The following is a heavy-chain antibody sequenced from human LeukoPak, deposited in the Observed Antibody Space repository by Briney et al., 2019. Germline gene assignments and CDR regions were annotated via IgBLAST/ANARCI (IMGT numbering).Heavy chain of an antibody. CDR2: ISSSSSHI. V-gene: IGHV3-21*01. CDR1: GFTFSGYS. Sequence: PGGSLRLSCAASGFTFSGYSMSWVRQAPGKGLEWVSIISSSSSHIFDADSVKGRFAISRDKAKNSLYLQMNSLRPEDTAVYYCVRGATAVTRHLDYWGQGTLVTVSS. D-gene: IGHD4-23*01. CDR3: VRGATAVTRHLDY. J-gene: IGHJ4*02.